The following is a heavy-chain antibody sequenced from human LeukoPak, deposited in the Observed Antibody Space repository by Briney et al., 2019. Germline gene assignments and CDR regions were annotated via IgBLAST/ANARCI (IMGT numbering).Heavy chain of an antibody. CDR2: ISGSGGRT. CDR3: ARRDYSEINGYSPLFQH. J-gene: IGHJ1*01. CDR1: GFTFNTYA. D-gene: IGHD3-22*01. V-gene: IGHV3-23*01. Sequence: GGSLRLSCAASGFTFNTYAMSWVRQAPGKGLECVSGISGSGGRTYYADSVKGRFIISRDNSKSTLYLQMNSLRAEDTAVYYCARRDYSEINGYSPLFQHWGQGTLVTVSS.